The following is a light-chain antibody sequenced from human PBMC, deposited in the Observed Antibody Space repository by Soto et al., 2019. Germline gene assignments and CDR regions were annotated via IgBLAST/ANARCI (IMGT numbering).Light chain of an antibody. CDR3: QQYNGYWT. CDR1: QSISGS. J-gene: IGKJ1*01. V-gene: IGKV1-5*03. CDR2: EAS. Sequence: DIQMTQSPSTLSASVGDRVTITCRASQSISGSLAWYQQKPGKAPKILIYEASNLKSGVPSRFSGSGSGTEYTLTISSLQPDDSASDYCQQYNGYWTFGQGTRVEIK.